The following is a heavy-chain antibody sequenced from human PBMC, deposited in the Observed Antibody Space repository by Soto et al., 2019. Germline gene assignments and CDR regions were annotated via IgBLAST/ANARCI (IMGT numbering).Heavy chain of an antibody. CDR3: ARTTAVPNTLRSRYFFDY. D-gene: IGHD4-17*01. V-gene: IGHV3-73*01. Sequence: VGSLRLSCAASGFIFSGSAMHWVRQAFGKGLEWVGRIGRKAKNYATEYGASVEGRFTISRDDSKNTTFLLMNSLKSEDTALYYCARTTAVPNTLRSRYFFDYWGQGTLVTVSS. CDR2: IGRKAKNYAT. CDR1: GFIFSGSA. J-gene: IGHJ4*02.